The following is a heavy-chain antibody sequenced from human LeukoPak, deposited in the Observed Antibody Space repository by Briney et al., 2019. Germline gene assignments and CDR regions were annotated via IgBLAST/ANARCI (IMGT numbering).Heavy chain of an antibody. Sequence: ASVKVSCKASGYTFTRYGISWVRQAPGQGLEWMGWISGYNGNTNYAEKLQGIVTMTTDTSTSTVYMGLRSLRSDDTAVYYCARDSLYYGSGSYLGFDPWGQGTLVTVSS. CDR1: GYTFTRYG. CDR3: ARDSLYYGSGSYLGFDP. CDR2: ISGYNGNT. D-gene: IGHD3-10*01. J-gene: IGHJ5*02. V-gene: IGHV1-18*01.